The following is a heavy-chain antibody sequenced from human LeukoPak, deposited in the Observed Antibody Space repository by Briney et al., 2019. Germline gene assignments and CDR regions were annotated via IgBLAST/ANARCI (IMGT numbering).Heavy chain of an antibody. V-gene: IGHV3-74*01. Sequence: GGSLRLSCAASGFTFSSYWMHWVRQAPGKGLVWVSRINSDGSSTSYADSVKGRFTISRDNAKNSLYLQMNSLRAEDTAVYYCARDMAPTMKGFTMIVVVPKGGFDYWGQGTLVTVSS. CDR1: GFTFSSYW. CDR2: INSDGSST. J-gene: IGHJ4*02. D-gene: IGHD3-22*01. CDR3: ARDMAPTMKGFTMIVVVPKGGFDY.